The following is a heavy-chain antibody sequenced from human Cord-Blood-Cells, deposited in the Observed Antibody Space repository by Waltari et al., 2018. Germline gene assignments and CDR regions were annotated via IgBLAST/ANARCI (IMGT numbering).Heavy chain of an antibody. CDR2: FDPEDGET. CDR3: ATPSTITIFGVGPDAFDI. J-gene: IGHJ3*02. CDR1: GYTLTELS. Sequence: QVQLVQSGAEVKKPGASVKVSCKVSGYTLTELSMHWVRQAPGNGLEWMGGFDPEDGETIYAQKFQGRVTMTEDTSTDTAYMELSSLRSEDTAVYYCATPSTITIFGVGPDAFDIWGQGTMVTVSS. D-gene: IGHD3-3*01. V-gene: IGHV1-24*01.